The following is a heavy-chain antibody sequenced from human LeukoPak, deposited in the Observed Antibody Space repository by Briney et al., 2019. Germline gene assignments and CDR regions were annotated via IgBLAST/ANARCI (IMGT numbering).Heavy chain of an antibody. CDR3: ARGDIVVVVAATGWFDP. Sequence: SVKVSCKASGGTFISYAISWVRQAPGQGLEWMGGIIPIFGTAKYAQKFQGRVTITTDESTSTSYMELSSLRSEDTAVYYCARGDIVVVVAATGWFDPWGQGTLVTISS. J-gene: IGHJ5*02. D-gene: IGHD2-15*01. CDR1: GGTFISYA. V-gene: IGHV1-69*05. CDR2: IIPIFGTA.